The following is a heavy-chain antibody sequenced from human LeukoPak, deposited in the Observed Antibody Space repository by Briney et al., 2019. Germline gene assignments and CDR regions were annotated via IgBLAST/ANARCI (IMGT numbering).Heavy chain of an antibody. Sequence: SSGKVSLSSSAYSFTGYNLDWLRQGPGQGREWVGWTNPNSGGTNYAQKFQGRVTMTRDTSISTAYMELSRLRSDDTAVYYCASFSRYQLPYYMDVWGKGTTVTVSS. V-gene: IGHV1-2*02. CDR1: AYSFTGYN. CDR3: ASFSRYQLPYYMDV. J-gene: IGHJ6*03. CDR2: TNPNSGGT. D-gene: IGHD2-2*01.